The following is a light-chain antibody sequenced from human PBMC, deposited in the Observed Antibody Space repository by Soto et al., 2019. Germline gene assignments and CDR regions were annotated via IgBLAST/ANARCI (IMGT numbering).Light chain of an antibody. Sequence: VMTQSPATLSVSPGERATLSCRASQSISNNLAWYQQKPGQAPRLLMYGASTRATGIPARFSGSGSGTEFTLTISSLQSEDFAVYYCLQYKNWPPMYTFGQGTKLEI. CDR3: LQYKNWPPMYT. V-gene: IGKV3-15*01. CDR2: GAS. CDR1: QSISNN. J-gene: IGKJ2*01.